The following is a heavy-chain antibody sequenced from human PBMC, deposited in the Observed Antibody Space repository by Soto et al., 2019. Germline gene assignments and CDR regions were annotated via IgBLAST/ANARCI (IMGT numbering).Heavy chain of an antibody. CDR1: GYSFTSYG. Sequence: ASVKVSCKASGYSFTSYGINWVRQAPGQGLEWMGWISPYGYTNYAQRLQGRFTMTTDRSTTTAYLELGRLRSDDTAVYYCATGAVSIEALKDQGAFNICGQGTIVTV. J-gene: IGHJ3*02. CDR3: ATGAVSIEALKDQGAFNI. CDR2: ISPYGYT. V-gene: IGHV1-18*01. D-gene: IGHD6-6*01.